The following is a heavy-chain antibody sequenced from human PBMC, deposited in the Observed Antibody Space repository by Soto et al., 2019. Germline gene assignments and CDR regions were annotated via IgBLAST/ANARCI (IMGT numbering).Heavy chain of an antibody. D-gene: IGHD1-1*01. CDR2: ISYDGSNK. J-gene: IGHJ4*02. V-gene: IGHV3-30*18. CDR1: GFTFSSYG. CDR3: AKDHGMGRKRTEVLY. Sequence: GGSLRLSCAASGFTFSSYGMHWVRQAPGKGLEWVAVISYDGSNKYYADSVKGRFTISRDNSKNTLYLQMNSLRAEDTAVYYCAKDHGMGRKRTEVLYWDQGTLVTVS.